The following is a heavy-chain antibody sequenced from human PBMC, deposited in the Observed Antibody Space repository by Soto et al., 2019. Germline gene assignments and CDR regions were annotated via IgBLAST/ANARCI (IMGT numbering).Heavy chain of an antibody. Sequence: QVQLVESGGGVVQPGRSLRLSCAASGFTFSSYGMHWVRQAPGKGLEWVAVISYDGSNKYYADSVKGRFTISRDNSKNTLYLQMDSLCAEDTAVYYCANDDEEWELLHYFDYWGQGTLVTVSA. V-gene: IGHV3-30*18. CDR3: ANDDEEWELLHYFDY. CDR2: ISYDGSNK. J-gene: IGHJ4*02. CDR1: GFTFSSYG. D-gene: IGHD1-26*01.